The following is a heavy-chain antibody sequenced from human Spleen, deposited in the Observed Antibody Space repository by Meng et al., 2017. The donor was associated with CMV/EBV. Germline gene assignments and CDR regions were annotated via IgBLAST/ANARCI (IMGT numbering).Heavy chain of an antibody. V-gene: IGHV3-7*01. CDR2: IKQDGSEK. J-gene: IGHJ4*02. D-gene: IGHD2-2*01. Sequence: SCAASGFTFSSYWMSWVRQAPGKGLEWVANIKQDGSEKYYVDSVKGRFTISRDNAKNSLYLQMNSLRAEDTAVYYCTGSTSCCDYWGQGTLVTVSS. CDR1: GFTFSSYW. CDR3: TGSTSCCDY.